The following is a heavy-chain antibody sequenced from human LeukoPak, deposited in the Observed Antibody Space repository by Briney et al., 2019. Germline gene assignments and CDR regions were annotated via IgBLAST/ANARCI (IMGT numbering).Heavy chain of an antibody. Sequence: ASVTVSCKASGYTFTGYYMHWVRQAPGQGLEWMGWINPNSGGTNYAQKFQGRVTMTRDTSISTVYMELSRLRSNDTAVYYCARVGDDYGDSEIENYFDYWGQGTLVTVSS. CDR2: INPNSGGT. CDR1: GYTFTGYY. J-gene: IGHJ4*02. CDR3: ARVGDDYGDSEIENYFDY. D-gene: IGHD4-17*01. V-gene: IGHV1-2*02.